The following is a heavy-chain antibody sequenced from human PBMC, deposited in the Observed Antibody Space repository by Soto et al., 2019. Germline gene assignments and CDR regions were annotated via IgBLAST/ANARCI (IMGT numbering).Heavy chain of an antibody. J-gene: IGHJ4*02. CDR2: IYHSGST. CDR3: ARGRSGYSRYPFDY. CDR1: GGSISSGGYS. Sequence: PSETLSLTCAVSGGSISSGGYSWSWIRQPPGKGLEWIGYIYHSGSTYYNPSLKSRVTISVDRSKNQFSLKLSSVTAADTAVYYCARGRSGYSRYPFDYWGQGPLVTVSS. V-gene: IGHV4-30-2*01. D-gene: IGHD6-13*01.